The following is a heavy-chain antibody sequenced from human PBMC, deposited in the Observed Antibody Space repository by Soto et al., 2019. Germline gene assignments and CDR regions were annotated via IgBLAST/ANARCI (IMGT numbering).Heavy chain of an antibody. D-gene: IGHD3-10*01. CDR2: ISGSGGST. CDR3: AKTWGQGIITSAYFDY. CDR1: GFTLSSYA. V-gene: IGHV3-23*01. Sequence: GGSLRLSCAASGFTLSSYAMSWVRQAPGKGLEWVSTISGSGGSTYHADSVKGRFTISRDNSKNTLYLQMNSLRAEDTAVYYCAKTWGQGIITSAYFDYWGQGTLVTVSS. J-gene: IGHJ4*02.